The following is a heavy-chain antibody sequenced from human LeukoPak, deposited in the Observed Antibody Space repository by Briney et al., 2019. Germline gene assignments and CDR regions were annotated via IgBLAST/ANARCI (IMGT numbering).Heavy chain of an antibody. CDR1: GYTFTDYY. D-gene: IGHD3-16*01. Sequence: ASVKVSCKASGYTFTDYYMHWVRQAPGQGLEWMGRINPNSGGTNYAQKFQGRVTMTRDTSISTAYMELSRLRSDDTAVYYCARDPLPTHADDRIGGYWGQGTLVTVSS. CDR2: INPNSGGT. V-gene: IGHV1-2*06. J-gene: IGHJ4*02. CDR3: ARDPLPTHADDRIGGY.